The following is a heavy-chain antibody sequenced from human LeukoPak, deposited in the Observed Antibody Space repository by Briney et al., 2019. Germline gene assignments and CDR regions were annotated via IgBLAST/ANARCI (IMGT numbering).Heavy chain of an antibody. V-gene: IGHV4-61*01. CDR1: GGSVSSGSYY. D-gene: IGHD1-1*01. CDR3: ARWITTQGTFDI. J-gene: IGHJ3*02. Sequence: SETLSLTCTVSGGSVSSGSYYWSWIRQPPGKGLEWIGYIYYSGSTNYNPSLKSRVTISVDTSKNQFSLKLTSVTAADTAVYYCARWITTQGTFDIWAQGTMVTVSS. CDR2: IYYSGST.